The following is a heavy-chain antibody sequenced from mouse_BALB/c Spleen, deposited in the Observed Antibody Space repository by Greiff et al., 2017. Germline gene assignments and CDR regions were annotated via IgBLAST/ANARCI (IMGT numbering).Heavy chain of an antibody. CDR3: TIASSGYRFAY. V-gene: IGHV14-4*02. CDR1: GFNIKDYY. CDR2: IDPENGDT. Sequence: VQLQQSGAELVRSGASVKLSCTASGFNIKDYYMHWVKQRPEQGLEWIGWIDPENGDTEYAPKFQGKATMTADTSSNTAYLQLSSLTSEDTAVYYCTIASSGYRFAYWGQGTLVTVSA. J-gene: IGHJ3*01. D-gene: IGHD3-1*01.